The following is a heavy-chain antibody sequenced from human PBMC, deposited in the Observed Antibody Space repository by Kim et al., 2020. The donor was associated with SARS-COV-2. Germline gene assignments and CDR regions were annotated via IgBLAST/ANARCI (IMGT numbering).Heavy chain of an antibody. CDR1: GYTFTSYG. D-gene: IGHD6-19*01. Sequence: ASVKVSCKASGYTFTSYGISWVRQAPGQGLEWMGWISAYNGNTNYAQKLQGRVTMTTDTSTSTAYMELRSLRSDDTAVYYCAREPLQQWLVRYALGAVDIWGQGTMVTVSS. CDR3: AREPLQQWLVRYALGAVDI. V-gene: IGHV1-18*01. J-gene: IGHJ3*02. CDR2: ISAYNGNT.